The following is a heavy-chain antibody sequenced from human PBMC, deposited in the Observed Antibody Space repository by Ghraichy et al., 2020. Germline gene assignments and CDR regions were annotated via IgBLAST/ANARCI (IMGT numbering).Heavy chain of an antibody. CDR1: GFSLSTSGVG. J-gene: IGHJ4*02. CDR2: IYWNDDK. V-gene: IGHV2-5*01. CDR3: AHRGNYDFWSGYYLGDSFDY. D-gene: IGHD3-3*01. Sequence: SGPTLVKPTQTLTLTCTFSGFSLSTSGVGVGWIRQPPGKALEWLALIYWNDDKRYSPSLKSRLTITKDTSKNQVVLTMTNMDPVDTATYYCAHRGNYDFWSGYYLGDSFDYWGQGTLVTVSS.